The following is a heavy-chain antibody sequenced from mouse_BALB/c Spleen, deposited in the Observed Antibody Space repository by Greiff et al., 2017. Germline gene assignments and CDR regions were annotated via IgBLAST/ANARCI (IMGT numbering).Heavy chain of an antibody. Sequence: DVMLVESGGGLVQPGGSLKLSCAASGFTFSSYTMSWVRQTPEKRLEWVAYISNGGGSTYYPDTVKGRFTISRDNAKNTLYLQRSSLKSEDTAMYYLARQCYYRHGEGYYAMDYGGQGTSVTVSS. CDR3: ARQCYYRHGEGYYAMDY. V-gene: IGHV5-12-2*01. CDR2: ISNGGGST. J-gene: IGHJ4*01. D-gene: IGHD2-14*01. CDR1: GFTFSSYT.